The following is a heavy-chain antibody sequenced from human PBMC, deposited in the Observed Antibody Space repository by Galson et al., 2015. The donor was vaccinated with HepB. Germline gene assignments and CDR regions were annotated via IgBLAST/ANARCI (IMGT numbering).Heavy chain of an antibody. Sequence: SLRLSCAASGFTFSYYAMSWVRQAPGKGLEWISAITPSGDNTYSADSMKGRFFISRDNSQNTLFLQMNSLRADDTAVYFCAKVFPEKTDGWYRQALYYFDSWGHGTRVTVSS. CDR2: ITPSGDNT. D-gene: IGHD6-19*01. CDR3: AKVFPEKTDGWYRQALYYFDS. V-gene: IGHV3-23*01. CDR1: GFTFSYYA. J-gene: IGHJ4*01.